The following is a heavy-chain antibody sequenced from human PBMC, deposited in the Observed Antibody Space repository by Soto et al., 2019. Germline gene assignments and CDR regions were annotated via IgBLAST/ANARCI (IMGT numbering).Heavy chain of an antibody. CDR2: ISGYGGST. J-gene: IGHJ4*02. CDR1: GFTFDAHP. D-gene: IGHD4-17*01. Sequence: GGSLRLSCVASGFTFDAHPMSWVRLAPGKGLEWVSTISGYGGSTFYPDSLKGRFVISRDNSKNTLYLQINTLRAEDTAIYFCAKQRTTVNTSFEYWGRGTLVTVSS. CDR3: AKQRTTVNTSFEY. V-gene: IGHV3-23*01.